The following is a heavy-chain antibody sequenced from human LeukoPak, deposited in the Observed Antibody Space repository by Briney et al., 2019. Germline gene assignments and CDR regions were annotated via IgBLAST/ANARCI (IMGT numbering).Heavy chain of an antibody. J-gene: IGHJ4*02. CDR3: ARDENGDYDY. D-gene: IGHD4-17*01. Sequence: GASVKVSCKASGYTFTGYYMHWVRQAPGQGLEWMGWINAGNGNTKYSQKFQGRVTITRDTSASTAYMELSSLRSEDTAVYYCARDENGDYDYWGQGTLVTVSS. CDR1: GYTFTGYY. V-gene: IGHV1-3*01. CDR2: INAGNGNT.